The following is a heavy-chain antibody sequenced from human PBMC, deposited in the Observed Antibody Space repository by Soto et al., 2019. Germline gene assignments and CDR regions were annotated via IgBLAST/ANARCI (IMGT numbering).Heavy chain of an antibody. J-gene: IGHJ5*02. D-gene: IGHD2-15*01. Sequence: SVKVSCKASGYTFTSYDINWVRQAPGQGLEWMGRIIPILGIANYAQKFQGRVTITADKSTSTAYMELSSLRSEDTAVYYCARDLHSRYNWFDPWGQGTLVTV. V-gene: IGHV1-69*04. CDR3: ARDLHSRYNWFDP. CDR2: IIPILGIA. CDR1: GYTFTSYD.